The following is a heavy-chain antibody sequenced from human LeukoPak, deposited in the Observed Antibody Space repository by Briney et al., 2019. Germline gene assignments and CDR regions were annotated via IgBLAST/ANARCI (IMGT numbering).Heavy chain of an antibody. V-gene: IGHV4-34*01. D-gene: IGHD2-21*02. CDR1: GGSFSGYY. J-gene: IGHJ6*03. CDR2: VNHSGST. Sequence: SETLSLTCAVYGGSFSGYYWSWIRQPPGNGLEWIGEVNHSGSTNYNPSLKSRVTISVDTSKNQFSLKLSSVTAADTAVYYCARGPRVVVTKYYYYMDVWGKGTTVTVSS. CDR3: ARGPRVVVTKYYYYMDV.